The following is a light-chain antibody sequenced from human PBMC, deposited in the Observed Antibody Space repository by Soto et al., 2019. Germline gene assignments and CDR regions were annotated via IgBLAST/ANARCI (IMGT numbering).Light chain of an antibody. V-gene: IGLV2-23*01. J-gene: IGLJ2*01. Sequence: QPASMSGSPGQSITISCTGTSSDVGSYNLVSWYQQHPGKAPKLMIYEGSKRPSGVSNRFSGSKSGNTASLTISGLQAEDEADYYCCSYAGSSTVVFGGGTKLTVL. CDR2: EGS. CDR3: CSYAGSSTVV. CDR1: SSDVGSYNL.